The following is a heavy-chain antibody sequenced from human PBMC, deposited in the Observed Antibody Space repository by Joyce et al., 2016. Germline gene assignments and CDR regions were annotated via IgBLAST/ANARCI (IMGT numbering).Heavy chain of an antibody. CDR2: ISHDAERQ. Sequence: QFQLVESGGRVVQPGRSLRLSCRAYGFTFNSFAMHWVRQAPGKGLGWVAVISHDAERQFYGESSKGRFTISRDNYKNTLDLQMNSLRVEDTAVYYCAKGALADQLLPPADLWGQGTLVTVSS. CDR3: AKGALADQLLPPADL. V-gene: IGHV3-30*18. D-gene: IGHD1-1*01. CDR1: GFTFNSFA. J-gene: IGHJ1*01.